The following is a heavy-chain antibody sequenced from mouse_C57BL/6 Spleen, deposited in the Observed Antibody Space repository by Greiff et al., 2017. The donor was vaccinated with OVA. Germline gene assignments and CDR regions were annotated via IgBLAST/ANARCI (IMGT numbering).Heavy chain of an antibody. CDR1: GYTFTEYT. D-gene: IGHD2-5*01. J-gene: IGHJ1*03. V-gene: IGHV1-62-2*01. CDR2: FYPGSGRI. Sequence: VKLMESGAELVKPGASVKLSCKASGYTFTEYTIHWVKQRSGQGLEWIGWFYPGSGRIKYNEKFKDKATLTADKSSSTDYMELSRLTSEDSAVYFCARHGAYYSNYEGYFDVWGTGTTVTVSS. CDR3: ARHGAYYSNYEGYFDV.